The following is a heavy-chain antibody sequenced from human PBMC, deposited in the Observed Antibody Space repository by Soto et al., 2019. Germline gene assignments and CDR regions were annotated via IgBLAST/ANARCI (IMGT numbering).Heavy chain of an antibody. CDR3: ARGGNYYDSSGYYYFDY. Sequence: SETLSLTCAVYGGSFSGYYWSWIRQPPGKGLEWIGEINHSGSTNYNPPLKSRVTISVDTSKNQFSLKLSSVTAADTAVYYCARGGNYYDSSGYYYFDYWGQGTLVTVSS. J-gene: IGHJ4*02. CDR1: GGSFSGYY. CDR2: INHSGST. V-gene: IGHV4-34*01. D-gene: IGHD3-22*01.